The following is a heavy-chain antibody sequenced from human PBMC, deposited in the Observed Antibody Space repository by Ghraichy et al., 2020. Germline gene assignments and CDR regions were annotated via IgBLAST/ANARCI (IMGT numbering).Heavy chain of an antibody. Sequence: SETLSLTCTVSGGSINNYFWSWIRQPPGKGLECLGYIYYNGRTDYNPSLENRVTISVDTSNNQFSLNLTSVTAADTAVYYCARRGSGHQLIFDYWGQGALVTVSS. CDR2: IYYNGRT. J-gene: IGHJ4*02. V-gene: IGHV4-59*08. CDR1: GGSINNYF. D-gene: IGHD2-2*01. CDR3: ARRGSGHQLIFDY.